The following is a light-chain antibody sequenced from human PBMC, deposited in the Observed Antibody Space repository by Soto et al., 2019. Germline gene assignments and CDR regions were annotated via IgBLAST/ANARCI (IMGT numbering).Light chain of an antibody. CDR1: QSISYW. J-gene: IGKJ1*01. CDR2: KAS. V-gene: IGKV1-5*03. CDR3: QQYNNYWT. Sequence: DIQMTQSPSTLSASVGDRVTITCRASQSISYWLAWYQQKPGKAPNLLIYKASSLESGVPSRFRGSGSGTDFTLTISSLQPDDFATYYCQQYNNYWTFGQGTKVEIK.